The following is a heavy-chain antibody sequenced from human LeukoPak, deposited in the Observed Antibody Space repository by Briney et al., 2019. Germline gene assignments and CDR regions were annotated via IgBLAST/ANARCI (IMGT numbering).Heavy chain of an antibody. CDR2: IYNSGGT. CDR3: ARHTSREAFDI. CDR1: GLTVSNNY. D-gene: IGHD1-26*01. J-gene: IGHJ3*02. V-gene: IGHV3-53*01. Sequence: GGSLRLSCAASGLTVSNNYMSWARQAPGKGLEWVSVIYNSGGTNYADSVKGRFTISRDNSKNTLYLQMNSLRAEDTAVYYCARHTSREAFDIWGQGTMVTVSS.